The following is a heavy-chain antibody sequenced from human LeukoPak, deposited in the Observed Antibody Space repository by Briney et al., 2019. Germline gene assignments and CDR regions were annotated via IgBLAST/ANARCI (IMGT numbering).Heavy chain of an antibody. D-gene: IGHD2-8*01. CDR2: IYYSGST. J-gene: IGHJ5*02. Sequence: PSETLSLTCTVSGGSISSYYWSWIRQPPGKGLEWIGYIYYSGSTNYNPSLKSRVTISVDTSKNQFSLKLSSVTAADTAVYYCARVRRYCANGVCTTGFDPWGQGTLVTVSS. CDR3: ARVRRYCANGVCTTGFDP. V-gene: IGHV4-59*01. CDR1: GGSISSYY.